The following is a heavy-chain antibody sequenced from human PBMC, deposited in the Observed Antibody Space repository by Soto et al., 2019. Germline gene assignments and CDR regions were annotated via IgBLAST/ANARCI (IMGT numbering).Heavy chain of an antibody. CDR2: SPYADYPS. CDR1: GYNFSIYS. V-gene: IGHV3-23*01. D-gene: IGHD3-22*01. CDR3: AKYRRHYDRRGSHTGEWFDP. Sequence: PGGTLRLSRAACGYNFSIYSTRCVRQATGTGLESVSTSPYADYPSHYVHSVSVRVTISRDNATNTLYLRMNSLRAEDTALYYCAKYRRHYDRRGSHTGEWFDPWGQGTLVTVSS. J-gene: IGHJ5*02.